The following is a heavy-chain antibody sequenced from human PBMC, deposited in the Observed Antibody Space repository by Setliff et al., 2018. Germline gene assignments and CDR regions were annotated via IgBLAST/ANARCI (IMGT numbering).Heavy chain of an antibody. Sequence: SETLSLTCTVSGDSISGDYWGWIRQPPGKGLEWIGFIHYSGSTNYNPSLKSRVTISLDTPKNQFSLRLSSVTAADTAVYYCARTRYGLGGRPYWGQGTLVTVSS. J-gene: IGHJ4*02. CDR1: GDSISGDY. CDR2: IHYSGST. V-gene: IGHV4-59*01. D-gene: IGHD2-15*01. CDR3: ARTRYGLGGRPY.